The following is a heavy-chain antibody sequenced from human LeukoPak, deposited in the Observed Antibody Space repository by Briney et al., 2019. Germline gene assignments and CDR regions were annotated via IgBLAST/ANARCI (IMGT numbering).Heavy chain of an antibody. J-gene: IGHJ4*02. D-gene: IGHD6-13*01. V-gene: IGHV4-38-2*02. CDR1: GYSFSSDYY. Sequence: SSETLSLTCTVSGYSFSSDYYWGWIRQPPGKGLEWIGSIYHSGSTNYNPSLKSRVTISVETSKNEFSLKLRSVTAADTAVYYCARVTGYRIEDYFDYWGQGTLVTVSS. CDR2: IYHSGST. CDR3: ARVTGYRIEDYFDY.